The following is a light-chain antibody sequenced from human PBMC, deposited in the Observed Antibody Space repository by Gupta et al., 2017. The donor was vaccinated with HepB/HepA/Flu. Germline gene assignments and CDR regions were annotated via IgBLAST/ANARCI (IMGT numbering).Light chain of an antibody. Sequence: SYVLTQPPSVSVAPGKTARITWGGNNIGSKNVHWYQQKPGQAPVLVVYDDSDRPSGIPERFSGSNSGNTATLTISRVEAGDEADYYCQVWDSSSDHRVFGGGTKLTVL. CDR3: QVWDSSSDHRV. J-gene: IGLJ2*01. V-gene: IGLV3-21*03. CDR2: DDS. CDR1: NIGSKN.